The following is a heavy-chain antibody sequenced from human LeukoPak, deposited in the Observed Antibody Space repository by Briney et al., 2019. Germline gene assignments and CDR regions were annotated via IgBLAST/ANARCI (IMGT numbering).Heavy chain of an antibody. D-gene: IGHD6-13*01. V-gene: IGHV5-51*01. CDR1: GYSFTSYW. CDR2: IYPGDSDT. Sequence: GESLKISCKGSGYSFTSYWIGWVRQMPGKGLEWMGIIYPGDSDTRYSPSFQGQVTISADKSISTAYLQWSSLKASDTAMYYCARQRYSSSWYGAYYYYGMDVWGQGTTVTVSS. J-gene: IGHJ6*02. CDR3: ARQRYSSSWYGAYYYYGMDV.